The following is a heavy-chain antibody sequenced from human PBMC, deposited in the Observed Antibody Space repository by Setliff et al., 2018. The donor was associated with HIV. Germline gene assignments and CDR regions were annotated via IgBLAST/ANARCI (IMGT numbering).Heavy chain of an antibody. Sequence: GGSLRLSCAASGFSFSTHSMHWVRQAPGKGLEWVAYMTSDSRTIYYADSVTGRFTISRDNAKSTLYLQMNSLRAEDTAVYYCAKAARDYYDSSGCYIGIDYWGRGTLVTVSS. CDR3: AKAARDYYDSSGCYIGIDY. D-gene: IGHD3-22*01. J-gene: IGHJ4*02. CDR2: MTSDSRTI. V-gene: IGHV3-48*04. CDR1: GFSFSTHS.